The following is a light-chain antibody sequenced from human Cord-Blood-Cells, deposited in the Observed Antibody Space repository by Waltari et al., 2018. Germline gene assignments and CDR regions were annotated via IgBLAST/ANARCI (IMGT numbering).Light chain of an antibody. CDR2: KAS. J-gene: IGKJ1*01. CDR3: QQYNSYSRT. CDR1: PSISNW. Sequence: DIQMTQSPFTLSASVGDRVTITCRASPSISNWLAWYQQKPGKAPKLLIYKASSLESGVPSRFSGSGSGTEFTLTICSLQPDDFATYYCQQYNSYSRTFGQGTKVEIK. V-gene: IGKV1-5*03.